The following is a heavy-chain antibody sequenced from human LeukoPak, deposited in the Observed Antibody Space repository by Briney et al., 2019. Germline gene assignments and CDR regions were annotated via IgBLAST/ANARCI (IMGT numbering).Heavy chain of an antibody. Sequence: HPGGSLRLSCAASDFTFSTYGMSWVRQAPGKGLEWVGFIRSKAYGGTTEYAASVKGRFTISRDDSKSIAYLQMNSLKTEDTAVYYCTRDQGGGYVTGEIDYWGQGTLVTVSS. CDR2: IRSKAYGGTT. CDR3: TRDQGGGYVTGEIDY. V-gene: IGHV3-49*04. D-gene: IGHD5-12*01. CDR1: DFTFSTYG. J-gene: IGHJ4*02.